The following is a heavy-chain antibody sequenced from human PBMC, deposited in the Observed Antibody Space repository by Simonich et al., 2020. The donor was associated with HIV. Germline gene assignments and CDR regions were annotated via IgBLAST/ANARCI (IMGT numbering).Heavy chain of an antibody. J-gene: IGHJ6*03. V-gene: IGHV3-21*06. D-gene: IGHD3-16*01. CDR1: GFTFSSYS. CDR3: ARGRNFYDMIGSRRNHFYYYMDV. CDR2: ISSSRSYI. Sequence: EYGGALVQPGGSLRLSCEASGFTFSSYSMNWVRQAPGKGLEWVSSISSSRSYINYADSAKGRFTISRDNAKYSLYLEMNSLRAEDTAVYYCARGRNFYDMIGSRRNHFYYYMDVWGKGTTVTVSS.